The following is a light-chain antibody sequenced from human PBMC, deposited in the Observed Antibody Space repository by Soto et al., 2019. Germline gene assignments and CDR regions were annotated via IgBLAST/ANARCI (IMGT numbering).Light chain of an antibody. CDR3: TSFTFSSTWV. Sequence: QSVLTQPASVSGSPGQSITISCTGTSSDVGGYNHVSWYQQHPGKAPKLIIYEVRNRPSGVSNRFSGSKSGNTASLTISGLQAEDEADYYCTSFTFSSTWVFGGGTKLTVL. J-gene: IGLJ3*02. V-gene: IGLV2-14*01. CDR2: EVR. CDR1: SSDVGGYNH.